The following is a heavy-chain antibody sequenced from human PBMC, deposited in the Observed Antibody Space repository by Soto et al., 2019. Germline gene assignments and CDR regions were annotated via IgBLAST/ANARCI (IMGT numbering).Heavy chain of an antibody. D-gene: IGHD6-19*01. Sequence: ASVKVSCKASGYTFSSYALHWVRQAPGQRLEWMGWVNAANGNVKYSQKFQGRVTITRDTSASTAYMELSSLRSEDTAVYYCARAVGQFDPWGQGTLVTVSS. J-gene: IGHJ5*02. CDR3: ARAVGQFDP. CDR2: VNAANGNV. CDR1: GYTFSSYA. V-gene: IGHV1-3*01.